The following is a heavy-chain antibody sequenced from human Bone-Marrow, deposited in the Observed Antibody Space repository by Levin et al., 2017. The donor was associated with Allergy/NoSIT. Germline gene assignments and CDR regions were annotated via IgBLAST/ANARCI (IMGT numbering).Heavy chain of an antibody. D-gene: IGHD2-8*01. V-gene: IGHV4-61*01. Sequence: SETLSLTCTVSGVSMNSGNYYWTWIRQTPEKGLEWIGYSFYSGKTDYNPSLKSRVTISIDTSKNQFSLKLNSVTAADTAIYYCARGRETDDAGEYWGQGSLVTVSS. CDR3: ARGRETDDAGEY. J-gene: IGHJ4*02. CDR2: SFYSGKT. CDR1: GVSMNSGNYY.